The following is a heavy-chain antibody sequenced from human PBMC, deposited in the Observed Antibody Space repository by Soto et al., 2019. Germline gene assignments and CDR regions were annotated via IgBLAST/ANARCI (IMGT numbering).Heavy chain of an antibody. D-gene: IGHD6-13*01. V-gene: IGHV3-21*01. CDR2: ISSSSSYI. CDR1: GFTFSSYS. J-gene: IGHJ4*02. CDR3: ARDTIAAAGLIY. Sequence: EVQLVESGGGLVKPGGSLRLSCAASGFTFSSYSMNWVRQAPGKGLEWVSSISSSSSYIYYADSVKGRFTISRDNAKNSLYLQMNRLRAEDTAVYYCARDTIAAAGLIYWGQGTLVTVSS.